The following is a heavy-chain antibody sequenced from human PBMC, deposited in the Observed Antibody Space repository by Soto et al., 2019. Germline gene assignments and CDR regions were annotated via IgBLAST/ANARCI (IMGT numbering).Heavy chain of an antibody. J-gene: IGHJ4*02. CDR1: GASISSVNHN. V-gene: IGHV4-31*02. CDR2: IDYSGNA. CDR3: ARPRSVSPPLYYYES. Sequence: QVQLPESGPGLVKPSQTLALPCTVSGASISSVNHNWNWIRQHPGQGLEWIGYIDYSGNAYYNPSLQNQGSTSADTPKTECSLYMSSVTAPDTAVYYCARPRSVSPPLYYYESWGQETLMTDSA.